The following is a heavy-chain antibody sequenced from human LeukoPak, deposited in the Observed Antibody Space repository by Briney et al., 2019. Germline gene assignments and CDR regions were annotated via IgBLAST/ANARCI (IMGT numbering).Heavy chain of an antibody. CDR3: ARHGSLYGSNYFDY. Sequence: SETLSLTCAVSGYSISSGYYWGWIRQPPGKGLEWIGSIYHSGSTYYTPSLKSRVTISVDPSKNQFSLKLSSVTAADTAVYYCARHGSLYGSNYFDYWGQGTLVTVSS. D-gene: IGHD4-23*01. CDR1: GYSISSGYY. CDR2: IYHSGST. J-gene: IGHJ4*02. V-gene: IGHV4-38-2*01.